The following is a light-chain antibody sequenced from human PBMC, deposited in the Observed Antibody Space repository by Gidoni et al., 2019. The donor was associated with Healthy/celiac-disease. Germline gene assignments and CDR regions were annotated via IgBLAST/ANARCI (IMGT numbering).Light chain of an antibody. Sequence: IVLTQSPGTLSLSPGERATLSCRASQSVSSSYLAWYKQKPGQAPRPLIYGAASRAPGIPDRFSGSRSGTDFTLTISRLEPEDVAVYYCQQYGSSPPFTFGPGTKVDIK. V-gene: IGKV3-20*01. CDR3: QQYGSSPPFT. CDR2: GAA. CDR1: QSVSSSY. J-gene: IGKJ3*01.